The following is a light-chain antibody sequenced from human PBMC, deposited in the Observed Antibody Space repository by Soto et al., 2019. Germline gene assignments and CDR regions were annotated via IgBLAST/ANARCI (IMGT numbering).Light chain of an antibody. CDR2: DAS. CDR3: QQRSNWPLLT. CDR1: QSVSSY. J-gene: IGKJ4*01. Sequence: EIVLTQAPATLPFSPRETATLSCRASQSVSSYLAWYQQKPGQAPRLHIYDASNRAAGIPARFSGSGSGTDFPLTISSLEPEDFAVYYCQQRSNWPLLTFGGGNKVEIK. V-gene: IGKV3-11*01.